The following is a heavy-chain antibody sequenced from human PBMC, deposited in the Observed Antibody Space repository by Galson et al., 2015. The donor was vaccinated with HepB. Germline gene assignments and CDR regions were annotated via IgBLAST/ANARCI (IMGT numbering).Heavy chain of an antibody. D-gene: IGHD6-13*01. CDR2: IIPILGIA. Sequence: SVKVSCKASGGTFSSYAISWVRQAPGQGLEWMGGIIPILGIANYAQKFQGRVTITADKSTSTAYMELSSLRSEDTAVYYCARSEAFRLGIAAAGINYYYYMDVWGKGTTVTVSS. CDR1: GGTFSSYA. CDR3: ARSEAFRLGIAAAGINYYYYMDV. V-gene: IGHV1-69*10. J-gene: IGHJ6*03.